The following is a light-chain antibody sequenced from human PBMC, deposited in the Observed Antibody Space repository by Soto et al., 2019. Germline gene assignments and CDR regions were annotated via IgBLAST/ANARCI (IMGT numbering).Light chain of an antibody. CDR2: GAS. J-gene: IGKJ3*01. Sequence: EIVLTQSPGTLSLSPGERATLACRASQSVRSSYLAWYQQKPGQAPRLLIYGASTRATGIPDRFSGSGSGTDFTLTISRLEPEDFAVYYCQPYGSSPRFTFGPGTKVDIK. CDR3: QPYGSSPRFT. V-gene: IGKV3-20*01. CDR1: QSVRSSY.